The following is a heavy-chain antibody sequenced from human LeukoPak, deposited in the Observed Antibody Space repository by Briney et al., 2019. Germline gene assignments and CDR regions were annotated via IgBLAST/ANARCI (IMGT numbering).Heavy chain of an antibody. V-gene: IGHV3-23*01. CDR2: ISGSSGRT. CDR3: ARDDAADGGYLDH. D-gene: IGHD3-10*01. CDR1: EFTFSSYA. Sequence: GGSLRLCCAASEFTFSSYAMSWVRQAPGKGLEWVSRISGSSGRTYYTDSVTGRFTISRDNSKNMVYLQMNSLRAEDTAIYYCARDDAADGGYLDHWGQGTLVTVSS. J-gene: IGHJ4*02.